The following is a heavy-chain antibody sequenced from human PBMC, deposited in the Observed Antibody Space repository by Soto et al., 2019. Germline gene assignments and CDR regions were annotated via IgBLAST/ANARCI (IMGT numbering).Heavy chain of an antibody. V-gene: IGHV1-69*13. CDR3: AREEGITGTSTVPYYYYYGMDV. CDR1: GGTFSSYA. CDR2: IIPIFGTA. Sequence: ASVKVSCKASGGTFSSYAISWVRQAPGQGLEWMGGIIPIFGTANYAQKFQGRVTITADESTSTAYMELSSLRSEDTAVYYCAREEGITGTSTVPYYYYYGMDVWGQGTTVTVSS. D-gene: IGHD1-7*01. J-gene: IGHJ6*02.